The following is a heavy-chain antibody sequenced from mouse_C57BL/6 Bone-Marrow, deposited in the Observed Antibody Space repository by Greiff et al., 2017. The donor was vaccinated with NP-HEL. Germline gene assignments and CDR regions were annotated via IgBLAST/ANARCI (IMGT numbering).Heavy chain of an antibody. D-gene: IGHD1-1*01. Sequence: EVKLMESGAELVRPGASVKLSCTASGFNIKDDYMHWVKQRPEQGLEWIGWIDPENGDTEYASKFQGKATITADTSSNTAYLQLSSLPSEDTAVYYCTTVLRRYWGQGTTLTVSS. CDR2: IDPENGDT. J-gene: IGHJ2*01. CDR1: GFNIKDDY. CDR3: TTVLRRY. V-gene: IGHV14-4*01.